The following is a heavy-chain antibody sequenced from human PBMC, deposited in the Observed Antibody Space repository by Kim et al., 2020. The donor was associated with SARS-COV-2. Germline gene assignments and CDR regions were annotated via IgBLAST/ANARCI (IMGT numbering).Heavy chain of an antibody. J-gene: IGHJ6*03. CDR3: AKGHSAGPYYYYCSMDV. D-gene: IGHD6-13*01. Sequence: GKGRFTNSRDNSKNTLYLQMTSLRAEDTAVYYCAKGHSAGPYYYYCSMDVWGKGTPVTVSS. V-gene: IGHV3-23*01.